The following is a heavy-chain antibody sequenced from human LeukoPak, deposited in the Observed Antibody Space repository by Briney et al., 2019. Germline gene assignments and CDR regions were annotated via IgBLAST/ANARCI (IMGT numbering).Heavy chain of an antibody. CDR1: GFTFNNYA. J-gene: IGHJ4*02. CDR3: ARDNPFGGY. D-gene: IGHD3-16*01. CDR2: ISGSGGNT. Sequence: GGSLRLSCAASGFTFNNYAMSWVRQAPGKGLEWVSAISGSGGNTYYADSVKGRFTISRDNSKNTLYLQMNSLRAEDTALYYCARDNPFGGYWGQGTLVTVSS. V-gene: IGHV3-23*01.